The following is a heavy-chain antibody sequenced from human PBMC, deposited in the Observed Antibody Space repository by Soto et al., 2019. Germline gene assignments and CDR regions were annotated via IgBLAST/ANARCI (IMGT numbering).Heavy chain of an antibody. CDR3: GRGPSPRAPAGGTPYYYAMDV. J-gene: IGHJ6*02. V-gene: IGHV1-8*02. CDR2: MNPINGAT. D-gene: IGHD6-13*01. Sequence: ASVKVSCKVSGYDFTAYDINWVRQASGQGLEWMGWMNPINGATGSARRFQGRVSMTRNTATATAYLELTSLRSDDSAVYYCGRGPSPRAPAGGTPYYYAMDVWGQGTKVTVSS. CDR1: GYDFTAYD.